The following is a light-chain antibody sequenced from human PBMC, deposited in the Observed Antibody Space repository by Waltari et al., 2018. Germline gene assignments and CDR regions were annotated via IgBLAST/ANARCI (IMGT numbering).Light chain of an antibody. J-gene: IGKJ1*01. V-gene: IGKV1-39*01. CDR2: AAS. Sequence: DIQMTQSPSSLSASVGDRVTITCRPSQGISTYLNWYQQKPGKAPKLLIHAASTLQSGAPSRFSGSGSLTEFTLTISSLQPEDFATYYCQQSYSIPWTFGQGTEVEI. CDR1: QGISTY. CDR3: QQSYSIPWT.